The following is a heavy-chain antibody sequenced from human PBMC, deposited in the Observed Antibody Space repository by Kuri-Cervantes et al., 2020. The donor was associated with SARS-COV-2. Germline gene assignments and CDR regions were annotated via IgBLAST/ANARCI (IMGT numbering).Heavy chain of an antibody. D-gene: IGHD2-15*01. CDR1: GFTFSSYA. J-gene: IGHJ4*02. Sequence: GSLRLSCAASGFTFSSYAMSWVRQAPGKGLEWASAISGSGGSTYYADSVKGRFTISRDNSKNTLYLQMNSLRAEDTAVYYCAKRPAVVRSFDYWGQGTLVTVSS. V-gene: IGHV3-23*01. CDR3: AKRPAVVRSFDY. CDR2: ISGSGGST.